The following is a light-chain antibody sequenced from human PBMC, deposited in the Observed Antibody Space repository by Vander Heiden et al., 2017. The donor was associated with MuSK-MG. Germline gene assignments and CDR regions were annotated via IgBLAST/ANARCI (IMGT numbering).Light chain of an antibody. V-gene: IGLV1-44*01. CDR1: SSNIGSNT. CDR2: SNN. J-gene: IGLJ2*01. CDR3: AAEDDSLNGPV. Sequence: QSVLTQPPSASGTPGQRVTISCSGSSSNIGSNTVNWYQQLPGTAPKLLIYSNNQRHSGVPDRFSGSKSGTSASLAISGLQAEDEADYYCAAEDDSLNGPVFGGGTKLTVL.